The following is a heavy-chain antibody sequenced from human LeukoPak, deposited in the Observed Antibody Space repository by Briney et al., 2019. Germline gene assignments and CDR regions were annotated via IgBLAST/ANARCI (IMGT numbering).Heavy chain of an antibody. CDR3: ARGLPLIWSGYYTSHDAFDI. J-gene: IGHJ3*02. V-gene: IGHV4-34*01. CDR1: GGSFSGYY. CDR2: INHSGST. Sequence: PSETLSLTCAVYGGSFSGYYWSWIRQPPGKGLEWIGEINHSGSTNYNPSLKSRVTISVDTSKNQFSLKLSSVTAAGTAVYYCARGLPLIWSGYYTSHDAFDIWGQGTMVTVSS. D-gene: IGHD3-3*01.